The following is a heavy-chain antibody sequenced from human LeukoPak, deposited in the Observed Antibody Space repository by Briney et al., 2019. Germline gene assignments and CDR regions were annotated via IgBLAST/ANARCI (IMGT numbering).Heavy chain of an antibody. CDR2: IIPIFGTA. D-gene: IGHD1-7*01. J-gene: IGHJ5*02. CDR1: GGTFSSYA. V-gene: IGHV1-69*05. Sequence: SVKVSCKASGGTFSSYAISWVRQAPGQGLEWMGRIIPIFGTANYAQKFQGRVTITTDESTSTAYMELCSLRSEDTAVYYCARDYGYNWNYGGGGWFDPWGQGTLVTVSS. CDR3: ARDYGYNWNYGGGGWFDP.